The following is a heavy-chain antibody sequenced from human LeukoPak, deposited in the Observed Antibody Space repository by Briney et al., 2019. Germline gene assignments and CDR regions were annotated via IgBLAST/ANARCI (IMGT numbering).Heavy chain of an antibody. CDR3: AKRGANSRYSTDS. J-gene: IGHJ5*01. V-gene: IGHV5-51*01. CDR1: GYSFTSYW. CDR2: IYPGDSDI. D-gene: IGHD2/OR15-2a*01. Sequence: GESLKISCKGSGYSFTSYWIGWVRQMPGRGLEWMGIIYPGDSDIKYSPFFEGQVTISADKSINTAYLQWSSLKASDSAIYYCAKRGANSRYSTDSWDQGTLVTVSS.